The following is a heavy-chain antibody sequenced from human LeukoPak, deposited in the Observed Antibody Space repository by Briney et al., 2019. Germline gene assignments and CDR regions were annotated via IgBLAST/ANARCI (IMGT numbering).Heavy chain of an antibody. D-gene: IGHD6-6*01. CDR3: AKPPRYSSSYPDY. V-gene: IGHV3-30*02. CDR1: GFTFSSYN. J-gene: IGHJ4*02. CDR2: IRYDGSNK. Sequence: PGGSLRLSCAASGFTFSSYNVNWVRQAPGKGLEWVAFIRYDGSNKYYADSVKGRFTISRDNSKNTLYLQMNSLRAGDTAVCYCAKPPRYSSSYPDYWGQGTLVTVSS.